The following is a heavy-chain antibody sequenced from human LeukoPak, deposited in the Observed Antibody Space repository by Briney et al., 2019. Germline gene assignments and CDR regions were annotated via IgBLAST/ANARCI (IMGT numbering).Heavy chain of an antibody. CDR1: GGSFSVYY. CDR2: VNHSGST. D-gene: IGHD3-3*02. Sequence: LETLSLTCAVSGGSFSVYYWSWIRQPPGKGLEWIGEVNHSGSTHYNPSLQSRVTISVDTSKNQFSLKLSSVTAADTAMYYCARASYSIYYFDYWGQGTLVTVSS. CDR3: ARASYSIYYFDY. J-gene: IGHJ4*02. V-gene: IGHV4-34*01.